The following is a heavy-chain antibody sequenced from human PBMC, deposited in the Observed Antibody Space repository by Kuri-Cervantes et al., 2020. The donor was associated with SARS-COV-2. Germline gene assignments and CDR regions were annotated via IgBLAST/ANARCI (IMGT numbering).Heavy chain of an antibody. D-gene: IGHD3-10*01. CDR1: GFTVSYNY. Sequence: EFLKICCAASGFTVSYNYMSWVRQAPGKGLEWVSVIYSGDNTEYADSVKGRFTISRDNSKNTMYLQMNSLRAEDTAVYYCAGTKRGKTYFDYWGQGTLVTVSS. CDR3: AGTKRGKTYFDY. CDR2: IYSGDNT. V-gene: IGHV3-66*02. J-gene: IGHJ4*02.